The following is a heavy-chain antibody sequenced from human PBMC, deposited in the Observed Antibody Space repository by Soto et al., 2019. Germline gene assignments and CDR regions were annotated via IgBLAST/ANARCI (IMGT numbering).Heavy chain of an antibody. CDR3: ARAGGLGAVAADY. Sequence: QLQLQESGSGLVKPSQTLSLTCAVSGGSISSGGYSWSWIRQPPGQGLEWIGYIYHSGSTYYNPSLKSRVTISVDRSKNQFSLKLSSVTAADTAVYYCARAGGLGAVAADYWGKGTLVTVSS. CDR1: GGSISSGGYS. V-gene: IGHV4-30-2*01. D-gene: IGHD6-19*01. J-gene: IGHJ4*02. CDR2: IYHSGST.